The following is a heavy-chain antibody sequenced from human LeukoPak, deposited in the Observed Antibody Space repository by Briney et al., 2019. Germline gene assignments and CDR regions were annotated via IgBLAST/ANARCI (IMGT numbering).Heavy chain of an antibody. CDR1: GGSISSHY. CDR2: IYYSGST. Sequence: SETLSLTCTVSGGSISSHYWSWIRQPPGKGLEWIGYIYYSGSTNYNPSLKSRVTISVDTSKNQFSLKLSSVTAADTAVYYCAREADGVAAAGFVGIWFDPWGQGTLVTVSS. CDR3: AREADGVAAAGFVGIWFDP. J-gene: IGHJ5*02. D-gene: IGHD6-13*01. V-gene: IGHV4-59*11.